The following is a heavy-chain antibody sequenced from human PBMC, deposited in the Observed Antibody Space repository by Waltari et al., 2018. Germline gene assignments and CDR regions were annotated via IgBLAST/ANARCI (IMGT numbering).Heavy chain of an antibody. V-gene: IGHV4-4*07. CDR2: IYTSGST. CDR1: GGSISSYY. D-gene: IGHD6-13*01. J-gene: IGHJ6*03. Sequence: QVQLQESGPGLVKPSETLSLTCTVSGGSISSYYWSWIRQPARTGLEWIGRIYTSGSTNYNPSLKSRVTMSVDTSKNQFSLKLSSVTAADTAVYYCARDSGIAAAGTRPGYYYYMDVWGKGTTVTISS. CDR3: ARDSGIAAAGTRPGYYYYMDV.